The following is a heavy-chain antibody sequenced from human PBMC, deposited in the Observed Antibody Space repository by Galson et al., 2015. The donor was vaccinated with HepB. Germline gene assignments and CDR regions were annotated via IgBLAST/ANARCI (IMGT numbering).Heavy chain of an antibody. CDR3: AKDLRYDFWSGYAPDAFDI. V-gene: IGHV3-9*01. CDR2: ISWNSGSI. Sequence: SLRLSCAASGFTFDDYAMHWVRQAPGKGLEWVSGISWNSGSIGYADSVKGRFTISRDNAKNSLYLQMNSLRAEDTALYYCAKDLRYDFWSGYAPDAFDIWGQGTMVTVSS. D-gene: IGHD3-3*01. J-gene: IGHJ3*02. CDR1: GFTFDDYA.